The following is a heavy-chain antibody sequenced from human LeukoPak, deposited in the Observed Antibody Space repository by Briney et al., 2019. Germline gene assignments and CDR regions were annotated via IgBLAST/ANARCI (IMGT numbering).Heavy chain of an antibody. D-gene: IGHD5-12*01. CDR3: ARFRGYSGYAIDY. Sequence: SETLSLTCTVSGGSISSYYWSWIRQPPGKGLEWIGYIYYSGSTNYNPSLKSRVTISVDTSKNQFSLKLSSVTAADTAVYYCARFRGYSGYAIDYRGQGTLVTVSS. CDR2: IYYSGST. V-gene: IGHV4-59*12. CDR1: GGSISSYY. J-gene: IGHJ4*02.